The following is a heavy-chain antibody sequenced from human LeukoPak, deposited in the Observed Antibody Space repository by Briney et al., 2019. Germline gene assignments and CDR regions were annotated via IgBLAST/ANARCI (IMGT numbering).Heavy chain of an antibody. V-gene: IGHV4-59*01. J-gene: IGHJ4*02. D-gene: IGHD3-10*01. CDR2: IHYSGVT. CDR3: ARSKSDWSYLDL. Sequence: PSETLSLTCTVSGDSIRSNYWNWIRQPPGKGPEWIGNIHYSGVTNNSPSLQSRVTMSIDASTNQISLQLNSVTAADTAEYFCARSKSDWSYLDLWGQGTLVTVSS. CDR1: GDSIRSNY.